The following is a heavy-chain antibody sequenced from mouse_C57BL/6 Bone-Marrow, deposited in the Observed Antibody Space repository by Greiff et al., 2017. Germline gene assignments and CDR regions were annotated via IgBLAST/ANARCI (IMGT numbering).Heavy chain of an antibody. Sequence: EVKLQESGGDLVKPGGSLKLSCAASGFTFSSYGMSWVRQTPDKRLAWVATISSGGSYTYYPDSVKGRFTISRDNAKNTLYLQMSSLKSEDTAMYYCARRWLLRTWFAYWGQGTLVTVSA. CDR1: GFTFSSYG. CDR3: ARRWLLRTWFAY. D-gene: IGHD2-3*01. V-gene: IGHV5-6*02. CDR2: ISSGGSYT. J-gene: IGHJ3*01.